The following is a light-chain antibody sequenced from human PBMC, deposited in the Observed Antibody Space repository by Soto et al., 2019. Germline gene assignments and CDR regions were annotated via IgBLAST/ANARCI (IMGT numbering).Light chain of an antibody. CDR1: QSINRH. J-gene: IGKJ4*01. Sequence: EIVLTQSPATLSLSPGERATLSCRASQSINRHLAWYRQKPGQAPRLLIYDASNRATGIPARFSGSGSGTEFTLTISSLQPEDFATYYCQQLNSYPQGFGGGTKVDIK. V-gene: IGKV3-11*01. CDR3: QQLNSYPQG. CDR2: DAS.